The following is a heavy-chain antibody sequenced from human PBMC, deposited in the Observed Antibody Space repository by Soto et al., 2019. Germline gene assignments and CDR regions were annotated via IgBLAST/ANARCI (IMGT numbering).Heavy chain of an antibody. V-gene: IGHV3-15*01. Sequence: PGGSLRLSCAASGFTFSNAWMSWVRQAPGKGLEWVGRIKSKTDSGTTDYAAPVKGRFTISRDDSKNTLYLQMNSLKTEDTAVYYCTTDQITAGKDWFDPWGQGTLVTV. D-gene: IGHD6-13*01. J-gene: IGHJ5*02. CDR2: IKSKTDSGTT. CDR3: TTDQITAGKDWFDP. CDR1: GFTFSNAW.